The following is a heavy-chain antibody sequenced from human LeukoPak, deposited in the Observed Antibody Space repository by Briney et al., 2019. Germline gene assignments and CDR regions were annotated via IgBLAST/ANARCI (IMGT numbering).Heavy chain of an antibody. J-gene: IGHJ4*02. CDR2: IYYSGST. D-gene: IGHD1-14*01. CDR1: GGSISSSSYY. V-gene: IGHV4-39*01. CDR3: ARHSAENDY. Sequence: SETLSLTCTVSGGSISSSSYYWGWIRQPPGKGLEWIGSIYYSGSTYYNPSLKSRVTISVDTSKNQFSLKLSSVTAADTAVYYCARHSAENDYWGQGTLVTVSS.